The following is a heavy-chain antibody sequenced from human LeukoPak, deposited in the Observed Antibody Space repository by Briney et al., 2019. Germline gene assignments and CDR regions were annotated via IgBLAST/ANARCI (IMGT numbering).Heavy chain of an antibody. CDR2: ISSSSSYI. CDR3: ARSGLSRFGF. D-gene: IGHD2/OR15-2a*01. Sequence: WGSLRLSCAASGFTFSSYSMNWVRQAPGKGLEWVSSISSSSSYIYYADSVKGRFTISRDNSRNTLYLQMNSLRAEDTAVYYCARSGLSRFGFWGQGTLVTVSS. V-gene: IGHV3-21*04. CDR1: GFTFSSYS. J-gene: IGHJ4*02.